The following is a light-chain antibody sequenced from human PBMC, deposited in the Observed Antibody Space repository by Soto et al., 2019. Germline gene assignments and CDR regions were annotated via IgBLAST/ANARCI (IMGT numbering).Light chain of an antibody. CDR2: DAS. J-gene: IGKJ1*01. CDR3: QQRSNWPWT. CDR1: QSVRSF. V-gene: IGKV3-11*01. Sequence: DIVLTQSPATLSLSPGERATLSCRASQSVRSFLAWYQQKPGQTPRLLIYDASNRATGIPARFNGSGSGTDLTLTSISLEPEDFSVYYCQQRSNWPWTVGQGTKLEIK.